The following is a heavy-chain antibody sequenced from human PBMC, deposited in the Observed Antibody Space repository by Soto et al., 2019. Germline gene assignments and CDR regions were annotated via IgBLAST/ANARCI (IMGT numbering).Heavy chain of an antibody. CDR3: ARGGKAVDIVATTRGARSGYGDYGY. J-gene: IGHJ4*02. CDR2: INHSGST. CDR1: GGSFSGYY. D-gene: IGHD5-12*01. Sequence: SETLSLTCAVYGGSFSGYYWSWIRQPPGKGLEWIGEINHSGSTNYNPSLKSRVTISVDTSKNQFSLKLSSVTAADTAVYYCARGGKAVDIVATTRGARSGYGDYGYWGQGTLVTVSS. V-gene: IGHV4-34*01.